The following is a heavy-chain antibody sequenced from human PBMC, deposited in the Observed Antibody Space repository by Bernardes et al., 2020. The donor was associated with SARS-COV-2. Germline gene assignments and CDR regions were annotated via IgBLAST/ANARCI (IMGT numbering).Heavy chain of an antibody. CDR3: ARRAGGTIVDS. D-gene: IGHD1-7*01. CDR1: RYSVTHYW. J-gene: IGHJ4*02. CDR2: IYPRDSDT. V-gene: IGHV5-51*01. Sequence: GQHVTGSSQVSRYSVTHYWIAWVRPMPGKGLEWMGVIYPRDSDTTYSPSFQGQVTISADKSISTAYLQWSSLRASDTAIYYCARRAGGTIVDSWGQGTLVTVSS.